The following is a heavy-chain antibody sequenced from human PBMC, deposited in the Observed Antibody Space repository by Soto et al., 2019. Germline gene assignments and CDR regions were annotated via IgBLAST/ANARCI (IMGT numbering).Heavy chain of an antibody. V-gene: IGHV1-69*04. CDR2: IIPILGIA. D-gene: IGHD5-12*01. Sequence: ASVKVSCKASGGTFSSYTISWVRQAPGQGLEWMGRIIPILGIANYAQKFQGRVTITADKSTSTAYMELSSLRSEDTAVYYCAKEEYSGYGPFDYWGQGTLVTVSS. CDR1: GGTFSSYT. CDR3: AKEEYSGYGPFDY. J-gene: IGHJ4*02.